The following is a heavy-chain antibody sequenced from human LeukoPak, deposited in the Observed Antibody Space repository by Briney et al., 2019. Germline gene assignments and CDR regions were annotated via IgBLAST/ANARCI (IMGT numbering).Heavy chain of an antibody. CDR1: GYNFTAFW. D-gene: IGHD4/OR15-4a*01. CDR3: AGEGADTYDYAHGGFDI. Sequence: GESLKISCKGSGYNFTAFWVAWVRQMPGKGLEWMGLIRPGASDPRYSPSFQGQVTISADKSISTAYLQWSSLRASDTAIYCAGEGADTYDYAHGGFDIWGQGTMVTVSS. J-gene: IGHJ3*02. V-gene: IGHV5-51*01. CDR2: IRPGASDP.